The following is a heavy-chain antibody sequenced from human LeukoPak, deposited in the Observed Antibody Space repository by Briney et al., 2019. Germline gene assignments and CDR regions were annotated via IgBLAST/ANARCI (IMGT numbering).Heavy chain of an antibody. Sequence: ASVKVSCKASGYTFTSYYMHWVRQAPGQGLEWMGIINPSGGSTSYARKFQGRVTMTRDMSTSTVYMELSSLRSEDTAVYYCARDRRSLSSSSYYYYYMDVWGKGTTVTVSS. D-gene: IGHD6-6*01. V-gene: IGHV1-46*01. CDR2: INPSGGST. CDR1: GYTFTSYY. CDR3: ARDRRSLSSSSYYYYYMDV. J-gene: IGHJ6*03.